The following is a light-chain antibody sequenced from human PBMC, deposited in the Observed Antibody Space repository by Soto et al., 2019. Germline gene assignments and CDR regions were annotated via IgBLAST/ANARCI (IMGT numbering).Light chain of an antibody. CDR3: QQSDKWPPT. Sequence: RASRSVSSNLAWYQQKAGQAPRLLMYGASTRAIGIPGRFSGSGSGTEFTLTISSLQSEDFAVYYCQQSDKWPPTFGQGTKVDIK. CDR1: RSVSSN. V-gene: IGKV3-15*01. J-gene: IGKJ1*01. CDR2: GAS.